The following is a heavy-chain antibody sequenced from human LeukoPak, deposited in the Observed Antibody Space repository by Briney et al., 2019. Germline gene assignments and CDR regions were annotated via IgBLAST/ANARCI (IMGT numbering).Heavy chain of an antibody. J-gene: IGHJ4*02. D-gene: IGHD3-10*01. CDR3: TRDSVGGYYFDY. V-gene: IGHV3-53*01. CDR2: IYSGGST. CDR1: GFTFSSYA. Sequence: GGSLRLSCAASGFTFSSYAMSWVRQAPGKGLEWVSVIYSGGSTYYADSVKGRFTISRDNSKNTLYLQMNSLRAEDTAVYYCTRDSVGGYYFDYWGQGNLVTVSS.